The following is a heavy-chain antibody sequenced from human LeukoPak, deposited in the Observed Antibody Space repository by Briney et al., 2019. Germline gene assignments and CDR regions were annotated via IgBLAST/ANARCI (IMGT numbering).Heavy chain of an antibody. CDR1: GGSVSSSSYY. CDR2: IYYSGST. CDR3: ASRYCRSSSCNPLFQH. D-gene: IGHD2-2*01. Sequence: PSETLSLTCTVFGGSVSSSSYYWSWIRQPPGKGLEWIGTIYYSGSTYHNPSHPSLKSRVTISADTSKNQFSLRLTSVTAADTAVYYCASRYCRSSSCNPLFQHWGQGTLVSVSS. J-gene: IGHJ1*01. V-gene: IGHV4-39*01.